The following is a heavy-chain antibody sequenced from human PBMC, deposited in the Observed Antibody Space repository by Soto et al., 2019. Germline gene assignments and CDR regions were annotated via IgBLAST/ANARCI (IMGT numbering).Heavy chain of an antibody. CDR2: IIPRSGTS. D-gene: IGHD3-10*01. CDR1: GDTFSTYT. Sequence: QVQLVQSGAEVKKPGSSVKVSCKASGDTFSTYTITWVRQAPGQGLEWMGGIIPRSGTSNYAQKFQGRVTITGDKSATTANRERGGLRLKDTPFFYCAREVLVLPQGPVTPAPSSSPRDAGGQGTPVPVPS. J-gene: IGHJ6*02. CDR3: AREVLVLPQGPVTPAPSSSPRDA. V-gene: IGHV1-69*14.